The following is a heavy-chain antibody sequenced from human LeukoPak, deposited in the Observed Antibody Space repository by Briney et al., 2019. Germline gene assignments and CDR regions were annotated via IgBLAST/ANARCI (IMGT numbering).Heavy chain of an antibody. CDR2: FYGGGGI. Sequence: GGSLRLSCAASGFKVNNIHMSWVRQAPGRGLEWVSVFYGGGGIYYADSVQGRFTISRDNSKNTVYLQMNNLRGDDSASYYCVRDLAGAFHFWGQGTPVNVSS. D-gene: IGHD6-19*01. V-gene: IGHV3-66*01. CDR3: VRDLAGAFHF. CDR1: GFKVNNIH. J-gene: IGHJ4*02.